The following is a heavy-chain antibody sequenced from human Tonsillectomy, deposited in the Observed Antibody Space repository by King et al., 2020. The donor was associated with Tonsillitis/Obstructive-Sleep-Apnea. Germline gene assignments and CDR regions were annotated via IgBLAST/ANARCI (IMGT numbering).Heavy chain of an antibody. CDR1: GGSFRGYY. Sequence: VQLQQWGAGLLKPSETLSLTCAVYGGSFRGYYWSWLRHPPGKGLEWIGEINHSGSTNYNPSLKSRVTISVDTSKNQFSLKLSSVTAAATAVYYCAREYCSSTSCSPPDWFDPWGQGTLVTVSS. V-gene: IGHV4-34*01. D-gene: IGHD2-2*01. CDR2: INHSGST. J-gene: IGHJ5*02. CDR3: AREYCSSTSCSPPDWFDP.